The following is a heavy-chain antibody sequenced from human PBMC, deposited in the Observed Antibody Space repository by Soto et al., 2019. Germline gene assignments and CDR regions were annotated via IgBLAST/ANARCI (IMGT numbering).Heavy chain of an antibody. Sequence: QVQLQESGPGLVKPSETLSLTCTVSGGSISSYYWSWIRQPPGKGLEWIGYIYYSGGTNYNPSLKSRAPISVDSSRNHFSLKLSSVTAADAAVYYCARRYGGNLAYWGQGTLVTVSS. CDR3: ARRYGGNLAY. V-gene: IGHV4-59*08. D-gene: IGHD1-26*01. J-gene: IGHJ4*02. CDR1: GGSISSYY. CDR2: IYYSGGT.